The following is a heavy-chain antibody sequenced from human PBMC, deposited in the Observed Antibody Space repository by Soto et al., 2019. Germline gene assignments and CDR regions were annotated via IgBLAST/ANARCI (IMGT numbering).Heavy chain of an antibody. CDR2: IYYSGNT. CDR3: ASTDYGAYYMYX. V-gene: IGHV4-31*03. CDR1: GGSISSVYY. J-gene: IGHJ6*03. D-gene: IGHD3-10*01. Sequence: SETLSLTFSVSGGSISSVYYWTWIRQHPGKGLEWIWYIYYSGNTYYNPSLKSRVTISVDTSKNQFSLKLSSVTAADTAVYYCASTDYGAYYMYXWGQGTTVTVS.